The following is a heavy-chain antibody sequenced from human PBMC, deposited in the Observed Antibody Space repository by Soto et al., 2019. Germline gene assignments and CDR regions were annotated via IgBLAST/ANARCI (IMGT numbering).Heavy chain of an antibody. Sequence: QVQLVQSGAEVKKPGSSVKVSCKASGGTFSSYAISWVRQAPGQGLEWMGGIIPIFGKANYAQKFQGRGRITADEATSTGSMELRSLRSGDKAVYYCARAGGYCRGGSCSDYWGQGTMVTVSS. CDR2: IIPIFGKA. J-gene: IGHJ4*02. V-gene: IGHV1-69*12. CDR1: GGTFSSYA. CDR3: ARAGGYCRGGSCSDY. D-gene: IGHD2-15*01.